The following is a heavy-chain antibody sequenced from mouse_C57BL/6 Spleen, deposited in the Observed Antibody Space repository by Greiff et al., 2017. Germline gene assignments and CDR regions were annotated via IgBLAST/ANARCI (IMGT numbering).Heavy chain of an antibody. CDR2: ISSGGSYT. CDR3: ARQEDGFFDY. Sequence: VQLKQSGGDLVKPGGSLKLSCAASGFTFSSYGMSWVRQTPDKRLEWVATISSGGSYTYYPDSVKGRFTISRDNAKNTLYLQMSSLKSEDTAMYYCARQEDGFFDYWGQGTTLTVSS. V-gene: IGHV5-6*01. J-gene: IGHJ2*01. D-gene: IGHD2-3*01. CDR1: GFTFSSYG.